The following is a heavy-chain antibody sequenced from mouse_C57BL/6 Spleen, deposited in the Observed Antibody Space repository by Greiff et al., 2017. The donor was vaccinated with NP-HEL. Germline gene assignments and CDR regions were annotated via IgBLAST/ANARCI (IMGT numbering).Heavy chain of an antibody. D-gene: IGHD2-1*01. J-gene: IGHJ2*01. V-gene: IGHV1-19*01. CDR1: GYTFTDYY. CDR3: ARGGNYGGYYFDY. CDR2: INPYNGGT. Sequence: EVQLQQSGPVLVKPGASVKMSCKASGYTFTDYYMNWVKQSHGKSLEWIGVINPYNGGTSYNQKFKGKATLTVDKSSSTAYMELNSLTSEDSAVYYCARGGNYGGYYFDYWGQGTTLTVSS.